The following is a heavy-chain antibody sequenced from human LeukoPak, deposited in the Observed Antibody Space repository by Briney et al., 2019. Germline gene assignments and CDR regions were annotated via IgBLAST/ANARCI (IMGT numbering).Heavy chain of an antibody. Sequence: PSETLSLTCTVSGGSISSYYWSWIRQPPGKGLERIGYIYYSGSTNYNPSLKSRVTISVDTSKNQFSLKPSSVTAADTAVYYCASLSGYSGYGALGYWGQGTLVTVSS. D-gene: IGHD5-12*01. CDR3: ASLSGYSGYGALGY. J-gene: IGHJ4*02. V-gene: IGHV4-59*01. CDR2: IYYSGST. CDR1: GGSISSYY.